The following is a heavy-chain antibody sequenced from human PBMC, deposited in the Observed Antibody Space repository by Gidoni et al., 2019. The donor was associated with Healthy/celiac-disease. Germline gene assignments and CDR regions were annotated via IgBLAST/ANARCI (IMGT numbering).Heavy chain of an antibody. Sequence: QVQLLESGGGVVQPGRSLRLSCAASGFTFSSYSRHWVRQAQGKGLEWVAVISYDGSNKYYADSVKGRFTISRDNSKNTLYLQMNSLRAEDTAVYYCARDQSKYSGYDFGYWGQGTLVTVSS. V-gene: IGHV3-30-3*01. CDR2: ISYDGSNK. CDR3: ARDQSKYSGYDFGY. J-gene: IGHJ4*02. D-gene: IGHD5-12*01. CDR1: GFTFSSYS.